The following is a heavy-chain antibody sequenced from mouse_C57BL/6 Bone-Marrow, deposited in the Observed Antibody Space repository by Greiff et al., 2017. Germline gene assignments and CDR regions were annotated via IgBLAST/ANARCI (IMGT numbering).Heavy chain of an antibody. CDR2: IHPNNGGT. D-gene: IGHD2-3*01. Sequence: VQLQQSGPELVKPGASVKISCKASGYTFTDYYMNWVKQSHGKSLEWIGDIHPNNGGTSYNQKFKGKATLTVDKSSSTAYMELRSLTSEDSAVYYCARDGYFFDYWGQGTTLTVSS. V-gene: IGHV1-26*01. CDR3: ARDGYFFDY. J-gene: IGHJ2*01. CDR1: GYTFTDYY.